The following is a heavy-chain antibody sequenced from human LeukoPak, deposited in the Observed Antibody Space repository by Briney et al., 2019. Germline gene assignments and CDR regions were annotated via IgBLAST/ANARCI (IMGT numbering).Heavy chain of an antibody. V-gene: IGHV4-39*07. CDR2: IYYSGST. J-gene: IGHJ6*03. CDR3: ARASGYYYYYMDV. CDR1: GGSISSSSYY. D-gene: IGHD3-3*01. Sequence: SETLSLTCTVSGGSISSSSYYWGWIRQPPGKGLEWIGSIYYSGSTYYNPSLKSRVTISVDTSRNQFSLKLSSVTAADTAVHYWARASGYYYYYMDVWGKGTTVTVSS.